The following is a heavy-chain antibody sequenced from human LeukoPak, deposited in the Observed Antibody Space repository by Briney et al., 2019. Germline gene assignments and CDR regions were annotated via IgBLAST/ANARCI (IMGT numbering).Heavy chain of an antibody. J-gene: IGHJ6*02. Sequence: GGSLRLSRAASGFTFSRYSMNWVRQAPGKGLEWVSSISDGSSYIYYADSVKGRFTISRDNAKNSLYLHMNSLRADDTAVYYCARDHYGSGRYGMDVWGQGTTVTVSS. V-gene: IGHV3-21*01. D-gene: IGHD3-10*01. CDR2: ISDGSSYI. CDR1: GFTFSRYS. CDR3: ARDHYGSGRYGMDV.